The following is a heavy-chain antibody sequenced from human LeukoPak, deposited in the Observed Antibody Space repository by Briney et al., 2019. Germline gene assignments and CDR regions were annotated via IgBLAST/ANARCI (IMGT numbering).Heavy chain of an antibody. CDR2: IYYSGST. CDR3: ARDSGGLFDY. CDR1: GGSISSYY. D-gene: IGHD3-10*01. V-gene: IGHV4-59*01. J-gene: IGHJ4*02. Sequence: KPSETLSLTCTVSGGSISSYYWSWIRQPPGKGLEWIGYIYYSGSTNYNPSLKSRVTMSVDTSKNQFSLKLSSVTAADTAVYYCARDSGGLFDYWGQGTLVTVSS.